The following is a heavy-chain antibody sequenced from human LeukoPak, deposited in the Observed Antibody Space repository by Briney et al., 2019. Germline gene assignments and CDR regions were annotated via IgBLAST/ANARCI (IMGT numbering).Heavy chain of an antibody. D-gene: IGHD2-2*01. V-gene: IGHV3-23*01. CDR3: ARYCTSSSCYGQDYYYGMDV. CDR2: ISSSGGST. Sequence: GGSLRLSCAASGFTFSSYAMTWVRQAPGKGLEWVSAISSSGGSTYYADSVKGRFTISRDNSKNTLYLQMNNLRAEDTALYYCARYCTSSSCYGQDYYYGMDVWGQGTTVTVSS. J-gene: IGHJ6*02. CDR1: GFTFSSYA.